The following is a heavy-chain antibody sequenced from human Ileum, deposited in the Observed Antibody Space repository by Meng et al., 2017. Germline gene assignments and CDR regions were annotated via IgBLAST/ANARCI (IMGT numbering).Heavy chain of an antibody. Sequence: GESLKISCAVSGFMFSGSWMRWVRQAPGKGLEWVANMNQDGSNIYYMDSVRGRFTISRDNTKNSLYLQMNSLRVEDTALYYCARDPGYGALDYWGQGRLVTVAS. D-gene: IGHD4/OR15-4a*01. V-gene: IGHV3-7*01. CDR2: MNQDGSNI. CDR1: GFMFSGSW. CDR3: ARDPGYGALDY. J-gene: IGHJ4*02.